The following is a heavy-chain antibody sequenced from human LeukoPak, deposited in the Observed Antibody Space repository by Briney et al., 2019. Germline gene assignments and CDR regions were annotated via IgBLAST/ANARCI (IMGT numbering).Heavy chain of an antibody. CDR1: GFSVSDIY. CDR3: ARDRKYLYYGMEV. D-gene: IGHD3-10*01. CDR2: IYSGDRT. V-gene: IGHV3-66*01. J-gene: IGHJ6*02. Sequence: GGSLRLSCVASGFSVSDIYMNWVRQAPGKGLEWLSVIYSGDRTYYADSVKGRFTISRDISKNTVYLQMNNLRAEDTAVYYCARDRKYLYYGMEVWGQGTTVTVSS.